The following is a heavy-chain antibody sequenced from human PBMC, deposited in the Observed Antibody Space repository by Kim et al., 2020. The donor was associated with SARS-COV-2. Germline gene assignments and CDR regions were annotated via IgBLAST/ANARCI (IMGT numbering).Heavy chain of an antibody. CDR2: IYYSGGT. CDR3: VSFGNYYFYLLDV. Sequence: SETLSLTCTVSGGSLTSGSYYWGWIRQPPGKGLEWVGTIYYSGGTYYNPSLKSRVTISVDTSKNQFSLKVTSVTAADTAVYYCVSFGNYYFYLLDVWGQG. J-gene: IGHJ6*02. CDR1: GGSLTSGSYY. D-gene: IGHD3-10*01. V-gene: IGHV4-39*01.